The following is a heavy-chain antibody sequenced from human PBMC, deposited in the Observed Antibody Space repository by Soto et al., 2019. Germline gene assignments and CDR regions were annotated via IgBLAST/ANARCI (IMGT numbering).Heavy chain of an antibody. CDR1: GYTYFSYG. CDR2: ISAFNAKT. V-gene: IGHV1-18*04. CDR3: GRDAIAGAGAFDY. J-gene: IGHJ4*02. D-gene: IGHD6-19*01. Sequence: QVQLVQSGAEVKKPGASVKVSCTASGYTYFSYGISWVRQAPGQGLEWLGWISAFNAKTNYAPKFQARVTLTTDASTSTAYMELRGLRSDDTAVYFCGRDAIAGAGAFDYWGQGALVIVSS.